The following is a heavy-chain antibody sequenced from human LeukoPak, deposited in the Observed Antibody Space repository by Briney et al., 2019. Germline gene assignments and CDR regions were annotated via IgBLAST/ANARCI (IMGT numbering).Heavy chain of an antibody. CDR2: IYYSGST. CDR3: ASIAARRGYYFDY. J-gene: IGHJ4*02. V-gene: IGHV4-39*01. Sequence: SETLSLTCTVSGGSISSSCYYWGWIRQPPGKGLEWIGSIYYSGSTYYNPSLKSRVTISVDTYKTQFSLKLSSVAAADTAVYYCASIAARRGYYFDYWGQGTLVTVSS. D-gene: IGHD6-6*01. CDR1: GGSISSSCYY.